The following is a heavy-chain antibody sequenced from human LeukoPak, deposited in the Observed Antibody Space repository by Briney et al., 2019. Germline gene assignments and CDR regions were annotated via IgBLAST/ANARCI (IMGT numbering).Heavy chain of an antibody. Sequence: GRSLRLSCTASGFSFSDYAMPWVRQAPGKGLEWLAVISYDGSNKYYADSVEGRFTISRDNSKSTLYLQMNSLTAEDTALYHCANEGGVYLPFADWGQGTQVTVSS. CDR3: ANEGGVYLPFAD. D-gene: IGHD2-8*01. CDR1: GFSFSDYA. V-gene: IGHV3-30*04. CDR2: ISYDGSNK. J-gene: IGHJ4*02.